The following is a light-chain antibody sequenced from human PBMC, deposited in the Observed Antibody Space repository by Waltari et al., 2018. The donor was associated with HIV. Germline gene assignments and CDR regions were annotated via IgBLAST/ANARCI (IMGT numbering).Light chain of an antibody. V-gene: IGLV2-14*01. CDR3: SSYASTSTRV. CDR1: SNDVGGYKY. CDR2: EVS. J-gene: IGLJ3*02. Sequence: QSALTQPASVSGSPGQSITISCTGTSNDVGGYKYVSWYQQHPGKAPKVVISEVSNRPSGVSKRFSGTKSGNTASLTISGLQAEDEADYYCSSYASTSTRVFGGGTKLTVL.